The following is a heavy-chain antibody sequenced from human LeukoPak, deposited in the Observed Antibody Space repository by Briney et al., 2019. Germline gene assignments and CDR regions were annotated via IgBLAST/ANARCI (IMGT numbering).Heavy chain of an antibody. V-gene: IGHV1-46*01. J-gene: IGHJ5*02. D-gene: IGHD2-2*01. Sequence: ASVKVSCKASGYTFTTYYIHWVRQAPGQGLEWMGIINPSGGSANYAQKFQGRVTMTWDTSTSTVFMELSSLRSEDTAVYFCARGPPGRVYETSKRGLFDPWGQGTLVTVSS. CDR1: GYTFTTYY. CDR2: INPSGGSA. CDR3: ARGPPGRVYETSKRGLFDP.